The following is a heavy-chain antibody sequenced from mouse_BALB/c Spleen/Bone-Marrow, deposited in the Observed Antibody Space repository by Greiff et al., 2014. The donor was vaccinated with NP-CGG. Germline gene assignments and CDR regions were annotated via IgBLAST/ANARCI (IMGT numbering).Heavy chain of an antibody. CDR2: INPNNGGT. Sequence: EVQLQQSGPEPVKPGASVKIPCKASGYAFTDYNMDWVKQSHGKSLEWIGDINPNNGGTIYNQKFKDKATLTVDKSSSTAYMELRSLTSEDTAVYYCVREDWDGDFDYWGQGTILTVSS. V-gene: IGHV1-18*01. CDR3: VREDWDGDFDY. D-gene: IGHD4-1*01. CDR1: GYAFTDYN. J-gene: IGHJ2*01.